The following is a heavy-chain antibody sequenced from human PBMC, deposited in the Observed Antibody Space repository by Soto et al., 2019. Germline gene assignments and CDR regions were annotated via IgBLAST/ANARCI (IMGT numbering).Heavy chain of an antibody. CDR2: MDPNNANT. D-gene: IGHD2-15*01. Sequence: SVKVSCKTSGYTFTSYHINWVRQATGQGLEWMGWMDPNNANTDYAQNFQGRVTMTRDISISTAYMELTGLRSEDTAVYYCARGVVLGMDYWGQGTLVTVSS. CDR3: ARGVVLGMDY. CDR1: GYTFTSYH. J-gene: IGHJ4*02. V-gene: IGHV1-8*01.